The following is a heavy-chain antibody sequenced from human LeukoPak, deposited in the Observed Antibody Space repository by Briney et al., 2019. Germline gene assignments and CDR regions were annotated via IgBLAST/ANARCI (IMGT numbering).Heavy chain of an antibody. CDR3: ARDIEDYDFWSGDAFDI. D-gene: IGHD3-3*01. CDR2: INAGNGNT. J-gene: IGHJ3*02. V-gene: IGHV1-3*01. Sequence: ASVKVSCKASGYTFTSYAMHWVRQAPGQRLEWMGWINAGNGNTKYSQKFQGRVTITRDTSASTAYMELSSLRSEDTAVYYCARDIEDYDFWSGDAFDIWGQGTMVTVSS. CDR1: GYTFTSYA.